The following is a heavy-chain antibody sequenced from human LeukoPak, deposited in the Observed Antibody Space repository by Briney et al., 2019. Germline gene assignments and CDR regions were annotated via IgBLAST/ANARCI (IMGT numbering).Heavy chain of an antibody. V-gene: IGHV3-30*03. Sequence: GGPLRLSCAASGFTFSSYGMHWVRQAPGKGLEWVAVISYDGSNKYYADSVKGRFTISRDNSKNTLYLQMNSLRAEDTAVYFCARDSHKGFWGQGVLVTVSS. CDR2: ISYDGSNK. J-gene: IGHJ4*02. CDR3: ARDSHKGF. CDR1: GFTFSSYG.